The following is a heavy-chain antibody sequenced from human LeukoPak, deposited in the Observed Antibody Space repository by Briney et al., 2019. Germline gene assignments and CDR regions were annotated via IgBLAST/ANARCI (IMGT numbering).Heavy chain of an antibody. Sequence: KSSETLSLTCAVSGGSISSSNWWTWVRQSPGKGLEWIGEIYHSGSTNYNPSLKSRITISVDKSRNQFSLKLNSVTAADTAVYYCAKSNGYGLIDIWGQGTMVTVSS. D-gene: IGHD3-22*01. CDR2: IYHSGST. J-gene: IGHJ3*02. CDR1: GGSISSSNW. CDR3: AKSNGYGLIDI. V-gene: IGHV4-4*02.